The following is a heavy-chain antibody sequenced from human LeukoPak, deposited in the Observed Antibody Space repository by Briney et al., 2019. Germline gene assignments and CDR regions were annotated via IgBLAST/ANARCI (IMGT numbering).Heavy chain of an antibody. CDR1: GGSFSGYY. CDR3: ARGTPYSSGWYPFDY. J-gene: IGHJ4*02. CDR2: INHSGST. Sequence: SETLSLTCAVYGGSFSGYYWSWIRQPPGKGLEWIGEINHSGSTNYNPSLKSRVTISVDTSKNQFSLKLSSVTAADTAVYYCARGTPYSSGWYPFDYWGQGTLVTVSS. D-gene: IGHD6-19*01. V-gene: IGHV4-34*01.